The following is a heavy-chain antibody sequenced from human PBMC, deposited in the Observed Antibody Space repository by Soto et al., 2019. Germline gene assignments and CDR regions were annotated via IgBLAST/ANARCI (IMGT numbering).Heavy chain of an antibody. J-gene: IGHJ4*02. D-gene: IGHD3-9*01. CDR3: AKDVDAGYHPAEFDY. CDR1: GYTFTSYA. Sequence: ASVKVSCKASGYTFTSYAIHWVRQAPGQRLEWMGWINAGNGNTKYSQKFQGRVTITRDTSASTAYMELSSLRTEDTALYYCAKDVDAGYHPAEFDYWGQGTLVTVSS. V-gene: IGHV1-3*01. CDR2: INAGNGNT.